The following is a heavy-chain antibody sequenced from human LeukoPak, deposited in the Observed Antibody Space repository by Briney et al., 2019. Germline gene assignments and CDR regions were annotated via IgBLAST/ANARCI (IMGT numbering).Heavy chain of an antibody. CDR2: INHSGST. J-gene: IGHJ6*02. D-gene: IGHD3-22*01. CDR3: ARVESGYYDSSGYYRTIYYYYGMDV. Sequence: PSETLSLTCAVYGGSFSGYYWSWIRQPPGKGLEWIGEINHSGSTNYNPSLKSRVTISVDTSKNQFSLKLSSVTAADTAVYYCARVESGYYDSSGYYRTIYYYYGMDVWGQGTTVTVSS. V-gene: IGHV4-34*01. CDR1: GGSFSGYY.